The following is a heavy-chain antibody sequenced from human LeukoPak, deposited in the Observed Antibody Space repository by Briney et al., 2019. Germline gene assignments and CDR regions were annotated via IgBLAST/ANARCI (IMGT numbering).Heavy chain of an antibody. CDR2: IYYSGST. CDR1: GGSISSYY. CDR3: ARGLRFLEWLLGDWFDP. J-gene: IGHJ5*02. Sequence: PSETLSLTCTVSGGSISSYYWSWIRQPPGKGLEWIGYIYYSGSTNYNPSLKSRVTISVDTSKNQFSLKLSSVTAADTAVYYCARGLRFLEWLLGDWFDPWGQGTLVTVSS. V-gene: IGHV4-59*12. D-gene: IGHD3-3*01.